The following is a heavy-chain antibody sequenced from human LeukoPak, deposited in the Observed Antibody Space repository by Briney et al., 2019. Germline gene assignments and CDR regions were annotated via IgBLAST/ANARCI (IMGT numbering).Heavy chain of an antibody. J-gene: IGHJ4*02. V-gene: IGHV1-3*04. D-gene: IGHD3-3*01. Sequence: GAPVKVSCKASGYTFTNYAMHWVRQAPGQGLEWMGWINTGNGNTKYSEKFQGRVTITRDTSASTAYMELSSLESEDTAMYYCAREGDYDFWSGYYNPRGFDYWGQGTQVTVSS. CDR3: AREGDYDFWSGYYNPRGFDY. CDR2: INTGNGNT. CDR1: GYTFTNYA.